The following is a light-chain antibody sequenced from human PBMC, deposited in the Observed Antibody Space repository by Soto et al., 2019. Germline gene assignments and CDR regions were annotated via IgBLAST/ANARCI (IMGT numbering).Light chain of an antibody. CDR3: QQSYSTPIT. CDR2: AAS. Sequence: DIQMTQSHSSLSASVGDRFTITCRASQSISSYLNWYQQKPGKAPKLLIYAASSLQSGVPSRFSGSGSGTDFTLTISSLQPEDFAAYYCQQSYSTPITFGQGTRLEI. J-gene: IGKJ5*01. V-gene: IGKV1-39*01. CDR1: QSISSY.